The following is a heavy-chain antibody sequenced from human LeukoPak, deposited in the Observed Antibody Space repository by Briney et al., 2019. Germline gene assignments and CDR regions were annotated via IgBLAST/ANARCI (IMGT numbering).Heavy chain of an antibody. V-gene: IGHV1-69*05. D-gene: IGHD3-10*01. CDR1: GGTFSSYA. J-gene: IGHJ4*02. CDR2: IIPICGTA. Sequence: ASVTVSCKASGGTFSSYAISWVRQAPGQGLEWMGGIIPICGTATYAQKFQGRVTITTDESTSTAYMERSSLRSEDTAVYYCARDGKEYYGSGSYYTSWGQGTLVTVSS. CDR3: ARDGKEYYGSGSYYTS.